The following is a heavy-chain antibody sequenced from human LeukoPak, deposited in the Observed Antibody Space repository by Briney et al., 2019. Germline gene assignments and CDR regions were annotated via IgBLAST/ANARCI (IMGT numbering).Heavy chain of an antibody. Sequence: SETLSLTCTVSGGSISSSSYYWGWIRQPPGEGPEWIGSISYSGRTHYNPSLKSRVSISVDASKNQFSLNLSSVTAADTAVYYCARKKTGATNGLDVWGQGTAVTVSS. J-gene: IGHJ6*02. CDR2: ISYSGRT. CDR1: GGSISSSSYY. D-gene: IGHD1-1*01. CDR3: ARKKTGATNGLDV. V-gene: IGHV4-39*01.